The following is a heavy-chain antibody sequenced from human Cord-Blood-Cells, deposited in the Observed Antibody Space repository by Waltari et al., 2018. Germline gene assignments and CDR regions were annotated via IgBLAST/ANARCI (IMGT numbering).Heavy chain of an antibody. CDR2: INPNSGGT. CDR3: ARGDTIFGVVIMGAFDI. Sequence: QVQLVQSGAEVKKPGASVKVSCKASGYTFTGYYMHWVRQAPGQGLEGMGWINPNSGGTNYAQKFQGWVTMTRDTSISTAYMELSRLRSDDTAVYYCARGDTIFGVVIMGAFDIWGQGTMVTVSS. V-gene: IGHV1-2*04. D-gene: IGHD3-3*01. J-gene: IGHJ3*02. CDR1: GYTFTGYY.